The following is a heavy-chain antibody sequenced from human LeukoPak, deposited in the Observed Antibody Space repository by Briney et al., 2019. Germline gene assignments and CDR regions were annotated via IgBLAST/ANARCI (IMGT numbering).Heavy chain of an antibody. CDR2: IWYDGSNK. D-gene: IGHD3-22*01. Sequence: GGSLRLSCAASGFTFSTYGMHWVRQAPGKGLGWVAVIWYDGSNKNYADSVRGRFTISRDDSKNTLYLQMNSLRAEDTALYYCARSYDSSGYYFRAVEYWGQGTLVTVSS. V-gene: IGHV3-33*01. CDR3: ARSYDSSGYYFRAVEY. CDR1: GFTFSTYG. J-gene: IGHJ4*02.